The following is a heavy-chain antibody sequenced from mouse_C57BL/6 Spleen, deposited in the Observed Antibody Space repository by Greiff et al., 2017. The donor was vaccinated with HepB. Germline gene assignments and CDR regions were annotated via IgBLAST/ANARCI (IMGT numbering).Heavy chain of an antibody. V-gene: IGHV1-78*01. J-gene: IGHJ2*01. CDR1: GYTFTDHT. CDR2: IYPRDGST. D-gene: IGHD1-1*01. Sequence: QVQLKESDAELVKPGASVKISCKVSGYTFTDHTIHWMKQRPEQGLEWIGYIYPRDGSTKYNEKFKGKATLTADKSSSTAYMQLNSLTSEDSAVYFCARRGYYYGSSYYFDYWGQGTTLTVSS. CDR3: ARRGYYYGSSYYFDY.